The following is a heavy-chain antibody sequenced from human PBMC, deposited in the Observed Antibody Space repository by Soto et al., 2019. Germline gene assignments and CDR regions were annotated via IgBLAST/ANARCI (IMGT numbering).Heavy chain of an antibody. Sequence: ASETLSLTCTVSGGSISSYYWSWIRQPPGKGLEWIGYIYYSGSTNYNPSLKSRVTISVDTSKNQFSLKLSSVTAADTAVYYCARHVPYYYGSGSQYLDYWGQGTLVTVS. CDR2: IYYSGST. CDR3: ARHVPYYYGSGSQYLDY. D-gene: IGHD3-10*01. CDR1: GGSISSYY. J-gene: IGHJ4*02. V-gene: IGHV4-59*08.